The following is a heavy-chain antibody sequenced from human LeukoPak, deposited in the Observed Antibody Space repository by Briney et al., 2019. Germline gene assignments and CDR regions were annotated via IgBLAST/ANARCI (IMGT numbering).Heavy chain of an antibody. CDR2: IIPIFGTA. CDR3: AREGPSWYGNYFDY. CDR1: GGTFSSYA. Sequence: GASVKVSCKASGGTFSSYAISWVRQAPGQGLEWMGGIIPIFGTANYAQKFQGRVTITADKSTSTAYMELSSLRSEDTAVYYCAREGPSWYGNYFDYWGQGTLVTVSS. J-gene: IGHJ4*02. V-gene: IGHV1-69*06. D-gene: IGHD2-15*01.